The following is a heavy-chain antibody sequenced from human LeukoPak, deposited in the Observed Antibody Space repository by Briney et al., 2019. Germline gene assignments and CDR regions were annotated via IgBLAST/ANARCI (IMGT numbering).Heavy chain of an antibody. CDR1: GGSFSGYY. CDR2: INHSGST. J-gene: IGHJ4*02. D-gene: IGHD2-2*02. CDR3: ARHHMRGYCSSTSCYRPNYFDY. V-gene: IGHV4-34*01. Sequence: SETLSLTCAVYGGSFSGYYWSWIRQLPGKGLEWIGEINHSGSTNYNPSLKSRVTISVHTSKNQFSLKLSSVTAADTAVYYCARHHMRGYCSSTSCYRPNYFDYWGQGTLVTVSS.